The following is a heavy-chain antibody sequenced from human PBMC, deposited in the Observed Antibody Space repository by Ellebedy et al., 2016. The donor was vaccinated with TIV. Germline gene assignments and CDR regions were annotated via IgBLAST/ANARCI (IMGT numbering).Heavy chain of an antibody. CDR1: GFSFRSYW. J-gene: IGHJ5*02. CDR2: IHQDGSVQ. D-gene: IGHD4-17*01. Sequence: GESLKISCAASGFSFRSYWMSWVRQAQGRGLEWVANIHQDGSVQYYLDSVKGRFTISRDNAINSLFLQMNSLRAGETAVYYCARRGSYGDYAVQVNSWFDRWGRGTLVTVSS. V-gene: IGHV3-7*01. CDR3: ARRGSYGDYAVQVNSWFDR.